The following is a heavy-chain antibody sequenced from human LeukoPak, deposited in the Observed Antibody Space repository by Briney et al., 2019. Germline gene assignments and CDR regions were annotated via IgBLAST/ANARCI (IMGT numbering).Heavy chain of an antibody. Sequence: GGSLSLSCAASGFTFSSYAMSWVRQAPGKGLEWVANIKDDGSVKNHVDSLKGRFSISRDNARNSLYLQISSLRAEDTAVYYCAREVVATASAFDCWGQGTLVTVSS. CDR1: GFTFSSYA. CDR3: AREVVATASAFDC. V-gene: IGHV3-7*03. J-gene: IGHJ4*02. CDR2: IKDDGSVK. D-gene: IGHD2-21*01.